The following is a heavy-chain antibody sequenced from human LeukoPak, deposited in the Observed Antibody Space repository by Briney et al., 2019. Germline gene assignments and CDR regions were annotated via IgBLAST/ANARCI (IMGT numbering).Heavy chain of an antibody. Sequence: SDTLSLTCIISDDSISSSTYYWGWIRQPPGKGLEWIGTLYYSGKTYYNPSLKSRVTISKDTSKNQFSLKLTSATAADTALYYCARGIDWAGYPSDYWGQGTLVTVSS. CDR3: ARGIDWAGYPSDY. CDR1: DDSISSSTYY. CDR2: LYYSGKT. J-gene: IGHJ4*02. V-gene: IGHV4-39*07. D-gene: IGHD3/OR15-3a*01.